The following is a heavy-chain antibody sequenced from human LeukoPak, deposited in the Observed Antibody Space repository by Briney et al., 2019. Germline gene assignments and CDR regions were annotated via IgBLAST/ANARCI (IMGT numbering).Heavy chain of an antibody. Sequence: GGSLRLSCTGSGFPFSSYSMNWVRQAPGKGLEWISYISSGSSPIYYADSVKGRFTISRDNAKNSLYLQMKSLRAEDTAVYYCARGVGYYGSGSLYYFDYWGQGTLVTVSS. CDR3: ARGVGYYGSGSLYYFDY. V-gene: IGHV3-48*01. CDR2: ISSGSSPI. CDR1: GFPFSSYS. D-gene: IGHD3-10*01. J-gene: IGHJ4*02.